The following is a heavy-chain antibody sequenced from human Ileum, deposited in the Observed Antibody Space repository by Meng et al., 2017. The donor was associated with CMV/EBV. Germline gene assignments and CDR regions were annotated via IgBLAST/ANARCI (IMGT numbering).Heavy chain of an antibody. CDR2: VYGSGTRT. CDR3: VKDRTPDSPFEFDF. D-gene: IGHD1-14*01. V-gene: IGHV3-23*03. CDR1: GLTFSTYS. J-gene: IGHJ4*02. Sequence: GGSLRLSCSVSGLTFSTYSMNWVRQAPGKGLEWVAIVYGSGTRTIYAASVQGRFTISRDNSRNTVYLQMNSLRADDTAIYYCVKDRTPDSPFEFDFWGQGNLVTVSS.